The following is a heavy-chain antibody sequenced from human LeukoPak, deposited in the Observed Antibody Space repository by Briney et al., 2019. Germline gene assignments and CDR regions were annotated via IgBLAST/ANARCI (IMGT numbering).Heavy chain of an antibody. D-gene: IGHD7-27*01. V-gene: IGHV3-21*01. Sequence: GGSLRLSCAASGFTFSSYSMNWVRQAPGKGLEWVSSISSSSSYIYYADSVKGRFTISRDNAKNSLYLQMNSLRAEDTAVYYRARDQVGKGDAFDIWGQGTMVTVSS. CDR3: ARDQVGKGDAFDI. CDR1: GFTFSSYS. J-gene: IGHJ3*02. CDR2: ISSSSSYI.